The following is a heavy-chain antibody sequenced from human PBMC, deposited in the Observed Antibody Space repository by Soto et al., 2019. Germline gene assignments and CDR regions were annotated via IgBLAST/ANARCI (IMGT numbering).Heavy chain of an antibody. CDR2: ISGSGGST. D-gene: IGHD6-19*01. J-gene: IGHJ6*02. Sequence: EVQLLESGGGLVQPGGSLRLSCAASGFTFSSYAMSWVRQAPGKGLEWVSAISGSGGSTYYADSVKGRFTLSRDNSKNPLYLQMNSLRAEDTAVYYCAKDPDDSSDTSYYYYGMDVWGQGTPVTVSS. CDR3: AKDPDDSSDTSYYYYGMDV. V-gene: IGHV3-23*01. CDR1: GFTFSSYA.